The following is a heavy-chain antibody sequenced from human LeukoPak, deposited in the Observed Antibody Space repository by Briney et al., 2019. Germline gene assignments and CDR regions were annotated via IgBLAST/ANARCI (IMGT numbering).Heavy chain of an antibody. CDR2: IYYSGST. Sequence: PSETLSLTCTVSGGSISSGDYYWSWIRQPPGKGLEWIGYIYYSGSTNYNPSLKSRVTISVDTSKNQFSLKLSSVTAADTAVYYCARSRPHYVWGSYPRNWFDPWGQGTLVTVSS. V-gene: IGHV4-30-4*01. D-gene: IGHD3-16*02. CDR3: ARSRPHYVWGSYPRNWFDP. CDR1: GGSISSGDYY. J-gene: IGHJ5*02.